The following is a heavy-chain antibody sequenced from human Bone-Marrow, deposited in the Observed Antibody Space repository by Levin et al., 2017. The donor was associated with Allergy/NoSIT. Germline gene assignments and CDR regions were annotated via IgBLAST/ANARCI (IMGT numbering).Heavy chain of an antibody. V-gene: IGHV3-11*01. CDR2: IGTSGSPK. J-gene: IGHJ3*02. D-gene: IGHD2-21*02. CDR1: GFTFSDYY. Sequence: PGGSLRLSCGASGFTFSDYYMTWVRQPPGRGLEWVSYIGTSGSPKYYADSVKGRFTISRDNAKNSLYLQMSSLTAEDTAVYYCAMSFTPYCGGDCRDALDIWGQGTMVTVSS. CDR3: AMSFTPYCGGDCRDALDI.